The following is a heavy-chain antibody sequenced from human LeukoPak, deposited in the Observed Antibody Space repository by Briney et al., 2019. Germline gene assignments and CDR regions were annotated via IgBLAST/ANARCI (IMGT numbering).Heavy chain of an antibody. J-gene: IGHJ5*02. D-gene: IGHD6-19*01. CDR2: IYYSGST. CDR3: ARGTVGRSGWYRTVDP. V-gene: IGHV4-61*05. CDR1: GGSISSNSYY. Sequence: SETLSLTCAVSGGSISSNSYYWGWIRQPPGKGLEWIGYIYYSGSTNYNPSLKSRVTISVDTSKNQFSLKLSSVTAADTAVYYCARGTVGRSGWYRTVDPWGQGTLVTVSS.